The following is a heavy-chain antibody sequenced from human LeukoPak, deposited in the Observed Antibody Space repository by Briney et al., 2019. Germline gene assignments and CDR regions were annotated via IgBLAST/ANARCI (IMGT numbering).Heavy chain of an antibody. J-gene: IGHJ6*02. CDR3: ASEESRGVYGMDV. V-gene: IGHV3-13*01. CDR2: ISPAGHT. CDR1: GFSLSRYD. D-gene: IGHD3-10*01. Sequence: TGGSLRLSCAASGFSLSRYDMHWVRQPTGGGLEWVSTISPAGHTYYPDSVKGRFTISRENAKNFLFLQLNNLRAGDTAVYFCASEESRGVYGMDVWGQGTTVTVSS.